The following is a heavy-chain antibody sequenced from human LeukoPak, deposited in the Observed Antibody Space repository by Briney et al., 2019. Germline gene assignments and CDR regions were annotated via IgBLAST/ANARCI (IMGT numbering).Heavy chain of an antibody. CDR3: ANGGTYSSGP. J-gene: IGHJ5*02. Sequence: TGGSLRLSCTASGFTLADYATSWFRQAPGKGLEWVATIKPDGSAQYYVDSVKGRFTISRDNAKNSLFLQINSLRAEDTAVYYCANGGTYSSGPWGQGTLVTVSS. D-gene: IGHD3-22*01. CDR1: GFTLADYA. V-gene: IGHV3-7*01. CDR2: IKPDGSAQ.